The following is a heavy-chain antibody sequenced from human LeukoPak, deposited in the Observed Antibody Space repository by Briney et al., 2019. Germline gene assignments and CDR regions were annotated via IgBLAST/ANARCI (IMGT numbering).Heavy chain of an antibody. CDR1: GGSISSYY. D-gene: IGHD6-13*01. J-gene: IGHJ4*02. Sequence: PSETLSLTCTVSGGSISSYYWSWIRQPPGKGLEWIGSIYYSGSTYYNPSLKSRVTISVDTSKNQFSLKLSSVTAADTAVYYCARVSSSWYSFDYWGQGTLVTVSS. CDR3: ARVSSSWYSFDY. CDR2: IYYSGST. V-gene: IGHV4-39*01.